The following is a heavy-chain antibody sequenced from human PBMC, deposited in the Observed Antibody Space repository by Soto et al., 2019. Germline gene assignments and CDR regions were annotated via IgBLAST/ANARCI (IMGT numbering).Heavy chain of an antibody. V-gene: IGHV2-5*01. D-gene: IGHD3-22*01. J-gene: IGHJ4*02. CDR2: IYWNDDK. Sequence: QITLKESGPTLVKPTQTLTLTCTFSGFSLSTSGVGVGWIRQPPGKALEWLALIYWNDDKRYSPSLKSRLTSTKDTSKNQVVLTMTNMDPVDTATYYCAHGLAYYDSSGYPYFDYWGQGTLVTVSS. CDR1: GFSLSTSGVG. CDR3: AHGLAYYDSSGYPYFDY.